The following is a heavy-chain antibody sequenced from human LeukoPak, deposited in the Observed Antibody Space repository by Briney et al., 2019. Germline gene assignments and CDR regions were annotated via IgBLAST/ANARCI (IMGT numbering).Heavy chain of an antibody. J-gene: IGHJ3*02. CDR2: IDHTGNS. Sequence: SETLSLTCAVYVGTFSGHYWSWIRQPPGKGLEWIGEIDHTGNSNYKSALKSRVTISVDTSRNQFSLKLNSVTAADTAVYYCARASQRETYFNAFDIWGQGTMVTVSS. D-gene: IGHD1-26*01. CDR1: VGTFSGHY. V-gene: IGHV4-34*01. CDR3: ARASQRETYFNAFDI.